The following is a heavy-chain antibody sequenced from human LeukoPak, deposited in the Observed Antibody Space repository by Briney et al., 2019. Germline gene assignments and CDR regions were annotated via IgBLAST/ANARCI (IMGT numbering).Heavy chain of an antibody. CDR2: IYTSGST. J-gene: IGHJ4*02. CDR3: ARDSSGYYSY. V-gene: IGHV4-4*09. D-gene: IGHD3-22*01. CDR1: GGSISSYY. Sequence: SETLSLTCTVSGGSISSYYWSWNRQPPGKGLEWIGYIYTSGSTNYNPSLKSRVTVSVDTSKNQFSLKLSSVTAADTAVYYCARDSSGYYSYWGQGTLVTVSS.